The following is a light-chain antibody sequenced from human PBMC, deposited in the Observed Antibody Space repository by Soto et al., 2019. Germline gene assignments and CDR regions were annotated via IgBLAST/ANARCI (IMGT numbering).Light chain of an antibody. Sequence: DVQVTQSTSALSASLGDTVTITCRASQSIAASLAWYQHKPGEAPKLLIYDVSSLETGVPSRFSGSGSGTEFSLTIRGLQSEDFAVYYCQQRNIWPPVTFGQGTRLEIK. CDR2: DVS. V-gene: IGKV1-5*01. J-gene: IGKJ5*01. CDR3: QQRNIWPPVT. CDR1: QSIAAS.